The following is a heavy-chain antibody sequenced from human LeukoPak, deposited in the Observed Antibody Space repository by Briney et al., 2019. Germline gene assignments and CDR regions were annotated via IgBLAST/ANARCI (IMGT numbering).Heavy chain of an antibody. V-gene: IGHV3-48*04. CDR2: ISSSGSTI. D-gene: IGHD5-24*01. Sequence: PGGSLRLSCAASGFTFSSYSMNWVHQAPGKGLEWVSYISSSGSTIYYADSVKGRFTISRDNAKNSLYLQMNSLRAEDTAVYYCARDLTMATRGYWGQGTLVTVSS. CDR3: ARDLTMATRGY. J-gene: IGHJ4*02. CDR1: GFTFSSYS.